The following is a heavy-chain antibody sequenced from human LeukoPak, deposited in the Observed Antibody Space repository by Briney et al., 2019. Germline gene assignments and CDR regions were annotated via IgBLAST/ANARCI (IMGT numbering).Heavy chain of an antibody. Sequence: GGSQRLSCATSGFTFSSYAVAWVRQAPGKGLEWVSSISNTGSNTYYADSVKGRFTISRDNSKNTLSLQMNSLTAEDTAVYYCAARRGYYHYMDVWGKGTTVTVSS. D-gene: IGHD3-3*01. CDR3: AARRGYYHYMDV. CDR1: GFTFSSYA. V-gene: IGHV3-23*01. J-gene: IGHJ6*03. CDR2: ISNTGSNT.